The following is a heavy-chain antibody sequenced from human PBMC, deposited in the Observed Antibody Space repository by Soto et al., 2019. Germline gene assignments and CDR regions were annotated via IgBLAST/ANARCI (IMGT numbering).Heavy chain of an antibody. V-gene: IGHV1-2*02. CDR2: INPKSDDT. CDR1: GYPFSDNQ. CDR3: TRKHSLDYIRWGLDP. Sequence: ASVKVSCKASGYPFSDNQIHWLRRAPGQGLEWMGRINPKSDDTNYAQKFQGRVTMTRDTSIDTAYLELTGLTSDDTATYYCTRKHSLDYIRWGLDPWGQGTLVTVSS. J-gene: IGHJ5*02. D-gene: IGHD4-4*01.